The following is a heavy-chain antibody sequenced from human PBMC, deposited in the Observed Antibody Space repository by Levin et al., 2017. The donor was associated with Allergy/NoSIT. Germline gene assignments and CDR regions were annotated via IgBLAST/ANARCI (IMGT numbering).Heavy chain of an antibody. V-gene: IGHV3-48*01. CDR3: ARDVHYSFDY. CDR1: GFDFNRYS. CDR2: ITGGSDVL. J-gene: IGHJ4*02. D-gene: IGHD3-10*02. Sequence: GESLKISCAASGFDFNRYSMNWVRQAPGKGLEWVSYITGGSDVLYYADSVEGRFTISRDNAKNSLYLQMNSLRADDPAVYYCARDVHYSFDYWGRGALVTVSS.